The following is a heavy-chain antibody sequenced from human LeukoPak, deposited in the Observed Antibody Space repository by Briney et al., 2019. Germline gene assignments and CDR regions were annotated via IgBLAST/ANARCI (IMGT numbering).Heavy chain of an antibody. V-gene: IGHV3-30*02. J-gene: IGHJ4*02. CDR1: GFTFSTYG. Sequence: PGGSLRLSCAASGFTFSTYGMHWVRQAPGKGLEWVTFIRDDGSNKHYADSVKGRFTISRDNSKNTLYLQMNSLRAEDTAVYYCARDSSGYFDYWGQGTLVTVSS. CDR3: ARDSSGYFDY. D-gene: IGHD3-22*01. CDR2: IRDDGSNK.